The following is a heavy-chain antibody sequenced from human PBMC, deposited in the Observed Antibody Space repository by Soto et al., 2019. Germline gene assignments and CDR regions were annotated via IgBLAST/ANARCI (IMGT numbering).Heavy chain of an antibody. J-gene: IGHJ5*02. CDR1: GFTFRSFT. V-gene: IGHV3-21*02. CDR2: ISSNSAYI. CDR3: TRDASRDSSARGWFDP. D-gene: IGHD6-13*01. Sequence: EVQLVESGGGLVKPGGSLRLSCAASGFTFRSFTMNWVRQAPGKGLEWVSTISSNSAYIYYTDAVRGRFTISRDNAKNTLHLQMNSLRAEDTAVYYCTRDASRDSSARGWFDPWGPGTLVNVSS.